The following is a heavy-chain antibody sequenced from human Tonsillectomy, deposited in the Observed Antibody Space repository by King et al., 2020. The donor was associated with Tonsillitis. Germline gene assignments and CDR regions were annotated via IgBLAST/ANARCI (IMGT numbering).Heavy chain of an antibody. D-gene: IGHD3-10*01. CDR3: ARENGAGSYQGPFDC. J-gene: IGHJ4*02. CDR2: IHHRGST. CDR1: GGSVSSNNW. V-gene: IGHV4-4*02. Sequence: LQLQESGPGLVKPSGTLSLTCTVSGGSVSSNNWWSWVRQAPGKGLEWIGEIHHRGSTNYNSFLKSRVTISVDKSKNQFSLNLISVTAADTAVYYCARENGAGSYQGPFDCWGQGTLVTVSS.